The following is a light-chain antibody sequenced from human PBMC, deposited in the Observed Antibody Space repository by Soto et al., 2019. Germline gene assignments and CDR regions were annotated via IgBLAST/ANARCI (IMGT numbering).Light chain of an antibody. J-gene: IGKJ1*01. V-gene: IGKV1-39*01. CDR2: SAS. CDR1: QRVGSY. CDR3: QQSHNTPLT. Sequence: IHMTQSPSSLSASVGDRVTITCRASQRVGSYLNWYQQKPGKAPTLLIYSASELQSGVSSRFSGSGSGTDFTLTIRNLQPEDFAVYYCQQSHNTPLTFGQGTKV.